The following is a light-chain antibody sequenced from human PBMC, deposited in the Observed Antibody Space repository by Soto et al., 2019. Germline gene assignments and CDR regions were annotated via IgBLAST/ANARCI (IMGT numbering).Light chain of an antibody. J-gene: IGKJ1*01. V-gene: IGKV1-27*01. Sequence: DIQMTQSPSSLSASVGDRVTITCRASQDISNYLAWYQQKPGKAPKLVIYAGTTLQSGVPSRFSGSGSGTDFTLTISSLQPEDGATFCCQEYNRALWTFGQGTKVEIK. CDR1: QDISNY. CDR2: AGT. CDR3: QEYNRALWT.